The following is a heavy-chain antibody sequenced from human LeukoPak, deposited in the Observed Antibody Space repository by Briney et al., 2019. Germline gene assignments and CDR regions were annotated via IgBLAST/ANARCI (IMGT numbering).Heavy chain of an antibody. CDR3: ARDYYGSKSSSFDP. V-gene: IGHV1-8*01. Sequence: ASVKVSCKASGYTSTSYDINWVRQATGQGLEWLGWMNPNSGNTGYAQNFQGRVTMTRNTSISTAYMELSSLRSEDTAVYYCARDYYGSKSSSFDPWGQGTLVTVSS. CDR1: GYTSTSYD. CDR2: MNPNSGNT. D-gene: IGHD3-10*01. J-gene: IGHJ5*02.